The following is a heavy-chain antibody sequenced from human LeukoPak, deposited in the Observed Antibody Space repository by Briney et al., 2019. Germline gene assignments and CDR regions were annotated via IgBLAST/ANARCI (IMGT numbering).Heavy chain of an antibody. CDR1: GFTFSSYA. D-gene: IGHD3-9*01. J-gene: IGHJ4*02. CDR3: AGTALLRYFDWLSPKKYYFDY. CDR2: IGDSGGST. Sequence: GGSLRLSCAASGFTFSSYAMNWVRQAPGKGLEWVSGIGDSGGSTYYADSVKGRFTISRDNSKNTLYLQMNSLRAEDTAVYYCAGTALLRYFDWLSPKKYYFDYWGQGTLVTVSS. V-gene: IGHV3-23*01.